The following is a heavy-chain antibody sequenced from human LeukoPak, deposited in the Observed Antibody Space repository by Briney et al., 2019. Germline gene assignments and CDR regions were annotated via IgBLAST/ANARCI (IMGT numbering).Heavy chain of an antibody. D-gene: IGHD4-17*01. Sequence: PGGSLRLSCAASGFIFSTYAMSWVRQAPGKGLEWVSVISGSGGSTYDGDSVKGRFIISRDNSKNTLYLQMNSLRAEDTAVYYCAKGTTVTTAPPWYYMDVWGKGTTVTVSS. V-gene: IGHV3-23*01. CDR3: AKGTTVTTAPPWYYMDV. J-gene: IGHJ6*03. CDR2: ISGSGGST. CDR1: GFIFSTYA.